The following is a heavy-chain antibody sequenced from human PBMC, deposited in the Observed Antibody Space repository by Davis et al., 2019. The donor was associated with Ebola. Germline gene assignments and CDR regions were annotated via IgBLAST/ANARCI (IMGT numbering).Heavy chain of an antibody. CDR3: AKDFGNWNYARKSFFRSDIFDY. CDR1: GFTFSSYG. D-gene: IGHD1-7*01. J-gene: IGHJ4*02. CDR2: IRYDGSNN. V-gene: IGHV3-30*02. Sequence: GESLKISCAASGFTFSSYGMHWVRQTPGKGLEWVAFIRYDGSNNYYADSVKGRFTISRDNAKNTLHLQMNSLRPEDTAVYYCAKDFGNWNYARKSFFRSDIFDYWGQGTLVTVSS.